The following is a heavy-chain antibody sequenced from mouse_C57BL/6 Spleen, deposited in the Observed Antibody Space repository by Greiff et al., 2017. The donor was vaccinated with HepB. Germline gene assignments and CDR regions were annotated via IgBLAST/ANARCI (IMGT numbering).Heavy chain of an antibody. V-gene: IGHV1-50*01. D-gene: IGHD4-1*01. CDR1: GYTFTSYW. CDR2: IDPSDSYT. CDR3: ARGITGYFDY. Sequence: QVQLQQPGAELVKPGASVKLSCKASGYTFTSYWMQWVKQRPGQGLEWIGKIDPSDSYTNYNQKFKGKATLTVDTSSSTAYMQLSSLTSEDSAVYYCARGITGYFDYWGQGTTLTVSS. J-gene: IGHJ2*01.